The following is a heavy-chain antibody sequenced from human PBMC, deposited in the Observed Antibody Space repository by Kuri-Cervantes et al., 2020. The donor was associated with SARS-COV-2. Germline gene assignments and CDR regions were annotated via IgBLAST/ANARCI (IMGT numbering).Heavy chain of an antibody. CDR1: GVTFSSYA. CDR3: ARDSGGDYGSSYFDY. CDR2: ISYDGSNK. D-gene: IGHD4-17*01. J-gene: IGHJ4*02. Sequence: LSLTCAASGVTFSSYAMHWVRQAPGKGLEWVAVISYDGSNKYYADSVKGRFTISRDNSKNTLYLQMNSLRAEDTAVYYCARDSGGDYGSSYFDYWGQGTLVTVSS. V-gene: IGHV3-30-3*01.